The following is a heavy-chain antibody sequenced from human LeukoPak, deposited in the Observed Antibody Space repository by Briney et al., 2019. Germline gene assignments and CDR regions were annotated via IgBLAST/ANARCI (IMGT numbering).Heavy chain of an antibody. CDR1: GFTFDAYA. CDR3: AKDITGGRSSPYFDS. CDR2: ISWNGGGM. V-gene: IGHV3-9*01. Sequence: PGGSLRLSCAASGFTFDAYAMHWVRQAPGKGLEWVSGISWNGGGMGYAVSVKGRFTISRDNAKNSLYLQMNSLRDEDTALYYCAKDITGGRSSPYFDSWGQRTLVTVSS. J-gene: IGHJ4*02. D-gene: IGHD6-6*01.